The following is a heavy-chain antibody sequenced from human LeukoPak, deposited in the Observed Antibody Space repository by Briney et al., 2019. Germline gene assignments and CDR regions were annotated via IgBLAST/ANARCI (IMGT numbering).Heavy chain of an antibody. CDR3: ARSTTPNENEYFEH. CDR2: INPNSGGT. D-gene: IGHD2/OR15-2a*01. CDR1: GYTFTGYY. J-gene: IGHJ1*01. V-gene: IGHV1-2*02. Sequence: ASVKVSCKASGYTFTGYYIHWVRQAPGQGLEWMGWINPNSGGTNYIQKFQGRVTMTRATSISTAYMELSRLRSDDTAVYYCARSTTPNENEYFEHWSLGTLVTVSS.